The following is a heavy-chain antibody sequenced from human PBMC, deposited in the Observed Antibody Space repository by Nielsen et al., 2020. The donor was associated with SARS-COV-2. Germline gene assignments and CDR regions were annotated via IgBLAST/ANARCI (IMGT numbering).Heavy chain of an antibody. CDR2: IGWNGMGI. D-gene: IGHD3-3*01. J-gene: IGHJ3*02. CDR3: VRKAHIPAFGVVSDAFDI. CDR1: EFSFDDSA. Sequence: GGSLRLSCTASEFSFDDSAMHWVRQVPGKGLGWVACIGWNGMGIGYADSVKGRFTISRDNARASLYLQMNSLRVEDTALYYCVRKAHIPAFGVVSDAFDIWGQGTMVTVSS. V-gene: IGHV3-9*01.